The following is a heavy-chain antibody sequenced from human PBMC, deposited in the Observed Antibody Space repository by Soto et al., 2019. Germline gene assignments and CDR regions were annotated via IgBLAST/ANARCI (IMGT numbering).Heavy chain of an antibody. CDR2: ISTSGNT. Sequence: SETLSLTCSVSGVSMRNSYWTWIRQSAGKGLEWIGRISTSGNTNYNPSLNSRLTMSVDTSKNQVSLKLTSVSAADTAVYYCARGGGVPALGDPWGQGTLVTVSS. CDR1: GVSMRNSY. J-gene: IGHJ5*02. V-gene: IGHV4-4*07. CDR3: ARGGGVPALGDP. D-gene: IGHD3-16*01.